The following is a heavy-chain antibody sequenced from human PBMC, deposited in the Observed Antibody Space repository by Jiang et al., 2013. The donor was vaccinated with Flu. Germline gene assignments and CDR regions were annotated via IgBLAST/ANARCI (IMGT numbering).Heavy chain of an antibody. V-gene: IGHV4-38-2*01. J-gene: IGHJ3*02. CDR2: IYHSGST. CDR1: GYSISSGYY. CDR3: ARPQRGSSAFDI. Sequence: GPGLVKPSETLSLTCAVSGYSISSGYYWGWIRQPPGKGLEWIGSIYHSGSTYYNPSLKSRVTISVDTSKNQFSLKLSSVTAADTAVYYCARPQRGSSAFDIWGQGTMVTVSS. D-gene: IGHD2-2*01.